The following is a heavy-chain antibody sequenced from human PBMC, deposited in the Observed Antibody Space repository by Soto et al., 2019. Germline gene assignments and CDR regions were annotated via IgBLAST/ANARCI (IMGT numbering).Heavy chain of an antibody. V-gene: IGHV1-18*01. Sequence: QVHLVQSGAEVKKPGASVKVSCKASGYTFTNYDINWVRQAPGQGLEWMGWISTYTGNTNYAQKLQGRVTMTTDTPTSTADMELKSVRSDDTAVYYCARGYYYGSGRPTPGGMDVWGQGTTVTVSS. D-gene: IGHD3-10*01. CDR2: ISTYTGNT. CDR1: GYTFTNYD. J-gene: IGHJ6*02. CDR3: ARGYYYGSGRPTPGGMDV.